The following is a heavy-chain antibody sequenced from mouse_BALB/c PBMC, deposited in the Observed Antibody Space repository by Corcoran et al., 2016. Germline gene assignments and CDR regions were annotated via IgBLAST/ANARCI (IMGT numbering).Heavy chain of an antibody. CDR2: IDPANGNT. V-gene: IGHV14-3*02. CDR3: ANWDWYFDV. J-gene: IGHJ1*01. D-gene: IGHD4-1*01. Sequence: EVQMQQSGAELVKPGASVKLSCTASGFNITDTYMHRVKQRPEQGLEWIGRIDPANGNTKYDPKFQGKATITADTSSNTAYLQLSSLTSEDTAVYYCANWDWYFDVWGAGTTVTVSS. CDR1: GFNITDTY.